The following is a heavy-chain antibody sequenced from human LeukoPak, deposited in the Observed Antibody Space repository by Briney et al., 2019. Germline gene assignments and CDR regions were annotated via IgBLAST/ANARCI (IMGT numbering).Heavy chain of an antibody. CDR1: EFTFSSYG. V-gene: IGHV3-30*02. D-gene: IGHD4-23*01. CDR2: IRYDGSNK. Sequence: GGSLRLSCAASEFTFSSYGMHWVRQAPGKGLEWVAFIRYDGSNKYYADSVKGRFTISRDNSRGTLYLQVNSLRLEDTAVYYYARDPDYAGDSWASFDFWGQGTLVAVSS. CDR3: ARDPDYAGDSWASFDF. J-gene: IGHJ4*02.